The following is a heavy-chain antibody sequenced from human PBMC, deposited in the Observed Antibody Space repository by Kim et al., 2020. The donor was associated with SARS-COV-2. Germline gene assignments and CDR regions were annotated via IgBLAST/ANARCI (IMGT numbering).Heavy chain of an antibody. Sequence: GGSLRLSCAASRMTFRTSAMHWVRQAPGKGLEWVSGISYDGKNEYYADSVKGRFTVSRDNSKNTMYLQMKSRSLEEAAVYYCARGHRNMIGVDVRGRGT. V-gene: IGHV3-30*03. D-gene: IGHD3-10*02. CDR3: ARGHRNMIGVDV. CDR1: RMTFRTSA. J-gene: IGHJ6*01. CDR2: ISYDGKNE.